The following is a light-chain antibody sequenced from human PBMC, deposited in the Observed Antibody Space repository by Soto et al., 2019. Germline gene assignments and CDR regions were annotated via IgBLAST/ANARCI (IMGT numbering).Light chain of an antibody. CDR2: EVR. CDR1: SSDVGAYDF. J-gene: IGLJ1*01. CDR3: SSYTTSSTRV. Sequence: QSALTQPASVSGSPGQSITISCTGTSSDVGAYDFVSWYQQHPDKASKLMIYEVRNRPSGVSNRFSGSKSVNTATLTISGLQAEDEADYYCSSYTTSSTRVFGTGTKVTVL. V-gene: IGLV2-14*03.